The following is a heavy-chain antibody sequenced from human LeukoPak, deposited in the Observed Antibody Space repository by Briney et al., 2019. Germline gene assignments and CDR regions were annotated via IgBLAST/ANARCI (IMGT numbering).Heavy chain of an antibody. CDR3: VKDVVQLRNWFDS. CDR2: SK. Sequence: SKGYADSVKGRLTISRDNAKNSLYLQMNSLRAEDTALYYCVKDVVQLRNWFDSWGQGTLVTVSS. V-gene: IGHV3-9*01. D-gene: IGHD1-1*01. J-gene: IGHJ5*01.